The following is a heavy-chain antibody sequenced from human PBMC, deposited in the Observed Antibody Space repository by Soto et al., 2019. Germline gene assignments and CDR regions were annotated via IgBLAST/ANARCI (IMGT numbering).Heavy chain of an antibody. J-gene: IGHJ4*02. V-gene: IGHV3-30-3*01. CDR3: ARGAMYYDFWSGYPAVDLDRRALVGY. D-gene: IGHD3-3*01. CDR2: ISYDGSNK. CDR1: GFTFSSYA. Sequence: PGGSLRLSCAASGFTFSSYAMHWVRQAPGKGLEWVAVISYDGSNKYYADSVKGRFTISRDNSKNTLYLQMNSLRAEDTAVYYCARGAMYYDFWSGYPAVDLDRRALVGYWGQGTLVTVSS.